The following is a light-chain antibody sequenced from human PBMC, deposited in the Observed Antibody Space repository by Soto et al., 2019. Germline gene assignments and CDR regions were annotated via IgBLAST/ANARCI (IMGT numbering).Light chain of an antibody. CDR2: DAS. CDR3: QQYDTYPLT. J-gene: IGKJ4*01. V-gene: IGKV1-5*01. Sequence: DVQMTQSPSFLSASVGDRVTITCRASQSINNWLAWYQQKPGKAPKFLIYDASTLETGVPSRFSGSASGTEFTLTISGLQPEDVASYYCQQYDTYPLTFGGGTRVELK. CDR1: QSINNW.